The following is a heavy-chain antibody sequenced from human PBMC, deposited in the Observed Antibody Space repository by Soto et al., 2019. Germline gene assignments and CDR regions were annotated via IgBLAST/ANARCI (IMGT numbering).Heavy chain of an antibody. CDR2: ISDSGVST. Sequence: GGSLRLSCAASGLTFSNFAMSWVRQAPGKGLEWVSAISDSGVSTYYADSVKGRFTISRDSSKNTLYLQMNSLRADDTAVYYCAKVIKWELPLDYWGQGTLVTVSS. CDR3: AKVIKWELPLDY. D-gene: IGHD1-26*01. V-gene: IGHV3-23*01. J-gene: IGHJ4*02. CDR1: GLTFSNFA.